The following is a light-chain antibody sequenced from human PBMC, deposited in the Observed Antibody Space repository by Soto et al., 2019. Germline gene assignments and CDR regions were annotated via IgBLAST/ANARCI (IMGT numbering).Light chain of an antibody. CDR3: GAWDSRLNVYV. J-gene: IGLJ1*01. V-gene: IGLV1-51*01. CDR2: DNN. Sequence: QSVLAQPPSVSAAPGHKVTISCSGTASNIGNDYVSWYQQLPGEAPQLLIYDNNRRPSGIPDRFSGSRSDTSATLGITGLQTGDEADHYCGAWDSRLNVYVFGTGTKVTV. CDR1: ASNIGNDY.